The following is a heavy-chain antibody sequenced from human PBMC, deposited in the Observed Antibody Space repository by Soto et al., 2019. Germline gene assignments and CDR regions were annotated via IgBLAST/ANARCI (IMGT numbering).Heavy chain of an antibody. CDR1: GGSISSSSYY. CDR2: IYYRGST. J-gene: IGHJ3*02. D-gene: IGHD7-27*01. CDR3: ARHVNPWAQGAFDI. V-gene: IGHV4-39*01. Sequence: SETLSLTCTVPGGSISSSSYYWGWIRQPPGKGLEWIGSIYYRGSTYYNPSLKSRVTISGDTSKNQFSLKLSSVTAADTAVYYCARHVNPWAQGAFDIWGQGTMVTVSS.